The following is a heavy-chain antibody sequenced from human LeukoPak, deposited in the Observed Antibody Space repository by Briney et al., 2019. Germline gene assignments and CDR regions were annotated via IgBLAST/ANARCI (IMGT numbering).Heavy chain of an antibody. CDR2: IYYSGST. CDR1: GGSISSYY. D-gene: IGHD6-25*01. V-gene: IGHV4-59*08. J-gene: IGHJ4*02. Sequence: PSETLSLTCTVSGGSISSYYWSWIRQPPGKGLEWIGYIYYSGSTNYNPSLKSRVTISVNTSKNQFSLKLSSVNAADTAVYYCARLKVAAEVYSFDYWGQGTLVTVSS. CDR3: ARLKVAAEVYSFDY.